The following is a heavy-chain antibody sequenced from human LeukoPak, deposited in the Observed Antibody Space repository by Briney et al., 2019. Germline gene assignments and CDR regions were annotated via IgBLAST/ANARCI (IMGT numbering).Heavy chain of an antibody. Sequence: GASVKVSCKASGYTLTNYGITWVRQAPGQGLEWMGWVSANNGDTQFAEKFQDRVTMTTDTSTNTAYMELRGLRSDDSAVYFCALCGYSRGVDSPYFYSYFDVWGKGTTVTISS. V-gene: IGHV1-18*01. CDR1: GYTLTNYG. J-gene: IGHJ6*03. D-gene: IGHD5-18*01. CDR3: ALCGYSRGVDSPYFYSYFDV. CDR2: VSANNGDT.